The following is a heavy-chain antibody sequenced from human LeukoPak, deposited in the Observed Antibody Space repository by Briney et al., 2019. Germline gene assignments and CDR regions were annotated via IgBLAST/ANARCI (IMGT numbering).Heavy chain of an antibody. D-gene: IGHD2-21*02. J-gene: IGHJ4*02. CDR2: IYTSGST. V-gene: IGHV4-4*07. CDR1: GGSISSYY. CDR3: ASRLRL. Sequence: SETLSLTCTVSGGSISSYYWTWIRQPAGKGLELIGRIYTSGSTSYNPSLKSRVTISVDTSRNQFSLKLSSVTAADTAVYYCASRLRLWAQGTLVTVSS.